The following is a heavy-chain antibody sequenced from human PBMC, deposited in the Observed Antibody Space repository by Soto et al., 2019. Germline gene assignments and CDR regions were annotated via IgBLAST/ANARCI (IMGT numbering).Heavy chain of an antibody. CDR1: GGTFSSYA. Sequence: SVKVSCKASGGTFSSYAISWVRQAPGQGLEWMGGIIPIFGTANYAQKFQGRVTITADESTSTAYMELSSLRSEDTAVYYCAREVARYFDWLPKTRRPNWFDPWGQGTLVTVSS. D-gene: IGHD3-9*01. CDR3: AREVARYFDWLPKTRRPNWFDP. CDR2: IIPIFGTA. V-gene: IGHV1-69*13. J-gene: IGHJ5*02.